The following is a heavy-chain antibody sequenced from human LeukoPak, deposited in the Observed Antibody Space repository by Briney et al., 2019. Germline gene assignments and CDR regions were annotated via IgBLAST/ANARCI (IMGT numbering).Heavy chain of an antibody. D-gene: IGHD6-6*01. V-gene: IGHV4-59*11. J-gene: IGHJ5*02. CDR2: IYYSGGT. CDR3: ARDRFFSSSLYNWFDP. CDR1: GGSISSHY. Sequence: SETLSLTCTVSGGSISSHYWSWIRQPPGKGLEWIGYIYYSGGTNYNPSLKSRVTISVDTSKNQFSLKLSSVTAADTAVYYCARDRFFSSSLYNWFDPWGQGTLVTVSS.